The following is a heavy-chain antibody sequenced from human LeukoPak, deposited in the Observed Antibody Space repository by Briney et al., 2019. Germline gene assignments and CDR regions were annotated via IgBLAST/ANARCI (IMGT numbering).Heavy chain of an antibody. CDR2: ITHTRRT. CDR3: ARGGRWESYSAFDI. Sequence: PSETLSLTCAVSGGPFSHYYWNWIRQSPGKGLEWIGEITHTRRTNYNPVLRSQVTISVDTSRNQFSLKLRSMTAADTAVYYCARGGRWESYSAFDIWGQGTTVSVSS. CDR1: GGPFSHYY. D-gene: IGHD1-26*01. J-gene: IGHJ3*02. V-gene: IGHV4-34*01.